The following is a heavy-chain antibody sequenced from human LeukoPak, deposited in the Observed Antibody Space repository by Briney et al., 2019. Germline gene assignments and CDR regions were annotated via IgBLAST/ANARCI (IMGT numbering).Heavy chain of an antibody. CDR2: ISSSSSYI. D-gene: IGHD6-19*01. Sequence: PGGSLRLSCAASGFTFSSYSMNWVRQAPGKGLEWVSSISSSSSYIYYADSVKGRFTISRDNARNSLYLQMNSLRAEDTAVYYCARDLIAVAGINPFDYWGQGTLVTVSS. V-gene: IGHV3-21*01. CDR1: GFTFSSYS. J-gene: IGHJ4*02. CDR3: ARDLIAVAGINPFDY.